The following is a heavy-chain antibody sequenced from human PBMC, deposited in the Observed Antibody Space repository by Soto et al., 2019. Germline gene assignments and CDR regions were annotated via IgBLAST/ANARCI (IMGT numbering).Heavy chain of an antibody. J-gene: IGHJ4*02. CDR1: GGSVSSGSYY. CDR3: ARGPKLYWYSSGWYFDY. Sequence: PSETLSLTCTVSGGSVSSGSYYWSWIRQPPGKGLEWIGYIYYSGSTNYNPSLKSRVTISVDTSKNQFSLKLSSVTAADTAVYYCARGPKLYWYSSGWYFDYWGQGTLVTVPQ. D-gene: IGHD6-19*01. V-gene: IGHV4-61*01. CDR2: IYYSGST.